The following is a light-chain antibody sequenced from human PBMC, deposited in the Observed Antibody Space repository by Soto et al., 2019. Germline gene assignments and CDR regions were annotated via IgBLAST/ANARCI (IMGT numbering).Light chain of an antibody. J-gene: IGKJ2*01. CDR3: QQSYSIPYT. V-gene: IGKV3D-15*01. CDR1: QSVSSN. CDR2: GAS. Sequence: VVMTQSPVTLSVSPGERATLSCGASQSVSSNLAWYQQKPGQAPRLLIYGASTRATDIPARFSGRGFGTEFTLTISSLQPEDFATYYCQQSYSIPYTFGQGTKIEIK.